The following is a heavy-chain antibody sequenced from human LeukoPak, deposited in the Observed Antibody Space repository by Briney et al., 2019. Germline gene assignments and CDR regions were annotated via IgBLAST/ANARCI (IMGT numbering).Heavy chain of an antibody. Sequence: ASVKVSCKASGYTFTSYDINWLRQATGQGLEWMGWMNPNSGNTGYAQKFQGRVTMTRNTSISTAYMELSSLRSEDTAVYYCARGVHQNLVVVVAATALFDYWGQGTLVTVSS. D-gene: IGHD2-15*01. J-gene: IGHJ4*02. CDR3: ARGVHQNLVVVVAATALFDY. CDR2: MNPNSGNT. V-gene: IGHV1-8*01. CDR1: GYTFTSYD.